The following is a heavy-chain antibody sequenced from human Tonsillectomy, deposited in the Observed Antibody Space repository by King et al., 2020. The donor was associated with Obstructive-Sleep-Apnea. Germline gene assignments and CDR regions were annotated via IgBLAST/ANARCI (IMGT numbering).Heavy chain of an antibody. CDR3: ARTYCGGDCYDNWFDS. J-gene: IGHJ5*01. D-gene: IGHD2-21*02. CDR2: IYPGDSDT. Sequence: QLVQSGAEVKKPGESLKISCKGSGYSFTSYWIGWVRQMPGKGLEWMGIIYPGDSDTRYSPSFQGQVTISADKSINTAYLQWSSLKASDTAMYYCARTYCGGDCYDNWFDSWGQGTLVTFSS. CDR1: GYSFTSYW. V-gene: IGHV5-51*01.